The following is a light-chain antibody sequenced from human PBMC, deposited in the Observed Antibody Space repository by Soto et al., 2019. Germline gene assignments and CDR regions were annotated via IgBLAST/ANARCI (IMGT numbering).Light chain of an antibody. V-gene: IGLV2-14*01. J-gene: IGLJ1*01. CDR1: SSDVGGYNY. Sequence: QSVLTQPASVSGSPGQSITISCTGTSSDVGGYNYVSWYQQHPGKVPKLIIYEVSNRPSGVSNRFSGSKSGNTASLTISGLQAEDEADYYCSSYTSSSTQVFGPGTKLTVL. CDR3: SSYTSSSTQV. CDR2: EVS.